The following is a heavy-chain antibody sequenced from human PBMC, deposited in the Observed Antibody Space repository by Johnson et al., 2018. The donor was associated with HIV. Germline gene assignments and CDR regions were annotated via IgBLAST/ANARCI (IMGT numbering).Heavy chain of an antibody. Sequence: CAASGFIFSNNWMTWVRQAPGKGLEWVATIKQDGSEKYYVDSLKGRFSISRDNAKNSLYLQMNSLRAEDTAVYYCARVYSGSFRPTKGNDVFDMWGQGTIVTVSS. CDR3: ARVYSGSFRPTKGNDVFDM. D-gene: IGHD1-26*01. CDR2: IKQDGSEK. J-gene: IGHJ3*02. V-gene: IGHV3-7*04. CDR1: GFIFSNNW.